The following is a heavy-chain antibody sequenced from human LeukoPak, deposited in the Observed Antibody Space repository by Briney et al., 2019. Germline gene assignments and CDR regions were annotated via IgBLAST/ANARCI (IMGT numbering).Heavy chain of an antibody. J-gene: IGHJ4*02. V-gene: IGHV4-59*01. Sequence: SSETLSLTCTVSGGSISSYYWSWIRQPPGKGLEWIGNIYYSGSTNYNPSLKSRVTISVDTSKNQFSLKLSSVTAADTAVYYCARGREQLASFDYWGQGTLVTVSS. D-gene: IGHD6-6*01. CDR3: ARGREQLASFDY. CDR1: GGSISSYY. CDR2: IYYSGST.